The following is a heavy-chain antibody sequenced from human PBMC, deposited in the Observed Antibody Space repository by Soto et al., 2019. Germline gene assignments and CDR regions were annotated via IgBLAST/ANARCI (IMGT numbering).Heavy chain of an antibody. J-gene: IGHJ6*03. CDR3: ARMSRAYYYMDV. CDR2: IWYDGSEK. D-gene: IGHD3-16*01. Sequence: VQLVESGGGVVQPGRSLRLSCVASEFTFSAYGMTWVRQAPGKGLEWVARIWYDGSEKDYADSVKGRFTISRDNFKNTLYLQMNSLRAEDTAVYYCARMSRAYYYMDVWGKGTTVTVSS. CDR1: EFTFSAYG. V-gene: IGHV3-33*01.